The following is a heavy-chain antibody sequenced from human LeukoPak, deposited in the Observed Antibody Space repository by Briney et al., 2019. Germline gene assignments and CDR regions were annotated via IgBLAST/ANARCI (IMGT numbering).Heavy chain of an antibody. Sequence: ASVKVSCKASGYIFASYDINWVRQATGQGLEWMGWINAGNGDTKYSQKFQGRVTITRDTSASTAYMELSSLRSEDTAVYYCARLSIAAAATAYWGQGTLVTVSS. J-gene: IGHJ4*02. CDR2: INAGNGDT. V-gene: IGHV1-3*01. CDR1: GYIFASYD. D-gene: IGHD6-13*01. CDR3: ARLSIAAAATAY.